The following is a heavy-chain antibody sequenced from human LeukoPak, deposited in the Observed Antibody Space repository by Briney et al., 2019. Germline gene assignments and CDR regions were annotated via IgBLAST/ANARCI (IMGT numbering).Heavy chain of an antibody. J-gene: IGHJ4*02. V-gene: IGHV3-7*03. Sequence: GGSLRLSCAASGFTFSSHWMSWVRQAPGKGLEWVANIKQDGSEKYYVDSVKGRFTISRDNAKNSLYLQMNSLRVEDTAFYYCAKILSSRSTYVPFDYWGQGALVTVSS. CDR3: AKILSSRSTYVPFDY. CDR1: GFTFSSHW. D-gene: IGHD3-10*02. CDR2: IKQDGSEK.